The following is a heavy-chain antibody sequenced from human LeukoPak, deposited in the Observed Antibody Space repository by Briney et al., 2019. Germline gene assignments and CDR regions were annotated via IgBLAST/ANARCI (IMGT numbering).Heavy chain of an antibody. CDR3: TRGPTISETGYFDF. CDR2: INHRGDT. CDR1: GESFSAYY. J-gene: IGHJ4*03. V-gene: IGHV4-34*01. Sequence: SETLSLTCAVYGESFSAYYWSWIRQSPGKGLEWIAEINHRGDTNYNPSVKSRVTISIDTSKNQFSLKVRSLTAADTAVYYCTRGPTISETGYFDFWGQGTLVTVSS. D-gene: IGHD1-1*01.